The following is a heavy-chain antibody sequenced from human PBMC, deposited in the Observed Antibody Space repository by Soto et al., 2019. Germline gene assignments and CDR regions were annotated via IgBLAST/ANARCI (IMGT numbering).Heavy chain of an antibody. J-gene: IGHJ3*02. CDR2: IYSGGST. V-gene: IGHV3-66*01. CDR1: GFTVSSNY. D-gene: IGHD1-1*01. CDR3: ASPVLGVQLERRHLPGDAFDI. Sequence: PGGSLRLSCAASGFTVSSNYMSWVRQAPGKGLEWVSVIYSGGSTYYADSVKGRFTISRDNSKNTLYLQMNSLRAEDTAVYYCASPVLGVQLERRHLPGDAFDIWGQGTMVTVSS.